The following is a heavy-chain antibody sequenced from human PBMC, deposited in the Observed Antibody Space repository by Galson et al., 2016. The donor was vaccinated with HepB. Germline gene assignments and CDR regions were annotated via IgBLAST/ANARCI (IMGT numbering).Heavy chain of an antibody. D-gene: IGHD3-22*01. Sequence: SETLSLTCTLSGGSIGSSTYYWGWVRQPPGMGLEWIATIYFTGTTYYNPSLKSRVTMSVDTSKNQFSLKLSSVTAADTAMYYCARHDRPAVVTDAFDIWGQGTMVTVSS. J-gene: IGHJ3*02. CDR1: GGSIGSSTYY. CDR2: IYFTGTT. V-gene: IGHV4-39*01. CDR3: ARHDRPAVVTDAFDI.